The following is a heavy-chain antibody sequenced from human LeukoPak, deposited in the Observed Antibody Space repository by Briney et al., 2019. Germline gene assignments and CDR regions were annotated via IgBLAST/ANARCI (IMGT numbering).Heavy chain of an antibody. CDR3: ARLGYCSSTSCRRFDP. J-gene: IGHJ5*02. CDR2: ISAYNGNT. Sequence: ASVKVSCKASGYTFTSYGISWVRQAPGQGLEWMGWISAYNGNTNYAQMLQGRVTMTTDTSTSTAYMELRSLRSDDTAVYYCARLGYCSSTSCRRFDPWGQGTLVTVSS. CDR1: GYTFTSYG. V-gene: IGHV1-18*04. D-gene: IGHD2-2*01.